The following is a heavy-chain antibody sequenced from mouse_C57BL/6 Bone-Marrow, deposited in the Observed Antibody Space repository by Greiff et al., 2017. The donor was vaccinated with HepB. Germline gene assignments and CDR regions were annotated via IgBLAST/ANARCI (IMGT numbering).Heavy chain of an antibody. D-gene: IGHD1-1*01. CDR1: GFTFSSYT. CDR3: ARRNYYGEAMDY. CDR2: ISGGGGNT. J-gene: IGHJ4*01. Sequence: EVQGVESGGGLVKPGGSLKLSCAASGFTFSSYTMSWVRQTPEKRLEWVATISGGGGNTYYPDSVKGRFTISRDNAKNTLYLQMSSLRSEDTALYYCARRNYYGEAMDYWGQGTSVTVSS. V-gene: IGHV5-9*01.